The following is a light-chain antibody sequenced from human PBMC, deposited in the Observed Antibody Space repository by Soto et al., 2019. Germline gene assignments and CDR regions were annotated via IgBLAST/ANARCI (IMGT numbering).Light chain of an antibody. J-gene: IGKJ4*01. V-gene: IGKV3-20*01. CDR2: GAS. CDR3: QQFSSYPLT. Sequence: EIVLTQSPGTLSLSPGERATLSCRASQSVASNNLAWYQQKPGQPPRLLIYGASSRARGIPDRFTGSGSGRDCTFAISRLEPEDVAVYYCQQFSSYPLTFGGGTKVEIK. CDR1: QSVASNN.